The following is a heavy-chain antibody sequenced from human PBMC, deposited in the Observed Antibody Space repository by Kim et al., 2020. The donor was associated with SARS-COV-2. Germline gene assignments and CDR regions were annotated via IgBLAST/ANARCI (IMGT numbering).Heavy chain of an antibody. J-gene: IGHJ4*02. D-gene: IGHD3-22*01. CDR3: ASDYYDSSGPFDY. CDR2: IIPILGIA. Sequence: SVKVSCKASGGTFSSYAISWVRQAPGQGLEWMGRIIPILGIANYAQKFQGRVTITADKSTSTAYMELSSLRSEDTAVYYCASDYYDSSGPFDYWGQGTLVTVSS. CDR1: GGTFSSYA. V-gene: IGHV1-69*04.